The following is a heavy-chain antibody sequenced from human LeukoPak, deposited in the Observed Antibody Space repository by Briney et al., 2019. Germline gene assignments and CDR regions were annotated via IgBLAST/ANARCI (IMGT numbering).Heavy chain of an antibody. CDR2: TYWDDDK. CDR1: GFSLSTSGVG. D-gene: IGHD5-18*01. Sequence: SGPTLVKPTQTLTLTCTFSGFSLSTSGVGVGWIRQPPGKALEWLALTYWDDDKRYSPSLKSRLTITKDTSKNQVVLTMTNMDPVDTATYYCAHATADVDTAMVTHFDYWGQGTLVTVSS. CDR3: AHATADVDTAMVTHFDY. J-gene: IGHJ4*02. V-gene: IGHV2-5*02.